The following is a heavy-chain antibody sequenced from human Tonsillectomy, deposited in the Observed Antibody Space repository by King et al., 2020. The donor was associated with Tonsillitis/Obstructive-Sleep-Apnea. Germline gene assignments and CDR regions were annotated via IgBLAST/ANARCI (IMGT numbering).Heavy chain of an antibody. CDR1: GFSFSSYA. J-gene: IGHJ4*02. CDR2: IRDSGERT. V-gene: IGHV3-23*04. D-gene: IGHD2-2*02. CDR3: AKEVAPVAVPLFDS. Sequence: VQLVESGGGLIQPGESLRLSCAASGFSFSSYAMSWVRQAPGKGLEWVSGIRDSGERTWYADSVKGRFTISRDNSKDTLFLQMNSLRPDDTAVYFCAKEVAPVAVPLFDSWGQGTLVTVSS.